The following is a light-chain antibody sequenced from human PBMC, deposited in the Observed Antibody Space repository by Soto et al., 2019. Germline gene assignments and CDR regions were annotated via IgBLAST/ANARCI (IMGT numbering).Light chain of an antibody. V-gene: IGKV3-20*01. J-gene: IGKJ3*01. CDR3: QQYGSSPPFT. CDR2: GAS. Sequence: EIVLTQSPATLSLSPGERATLSCRASQSVSSSYLAWYQQKPGQAPRLLIYGASGRATGIPARLSGSGSGTEFTLTISRLESEDFAVYYCQQYGSSPPFTFGPGTKVDIK. CDR1: QSVSSSY.